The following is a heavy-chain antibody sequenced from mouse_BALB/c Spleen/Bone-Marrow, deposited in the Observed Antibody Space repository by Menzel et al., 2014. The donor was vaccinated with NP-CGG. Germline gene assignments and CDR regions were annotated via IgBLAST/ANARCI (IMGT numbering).Heavy chain of an antibody. J-gene: IGHJ4*01. CDR3: TRRLLYYAMDY. V-gene: IGHV1S81*02. CDR2: INPSNGGT. D-gene: IGHD2-13*01. Sequence: QVQLQQSGAELVKPGASVKLSCKASGYTFTSYYMYWVKQSPGQGLEWIGEINPSNGGTNFNEKFKSKATLTVDKSSSTAYMQLSSLTSEDSAVYYCTRRLLYYAMDYWGQGTSVTVSS. CDR1: GYTFTSYY.